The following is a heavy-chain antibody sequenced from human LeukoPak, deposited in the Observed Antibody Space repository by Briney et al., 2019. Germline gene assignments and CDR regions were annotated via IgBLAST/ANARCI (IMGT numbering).Heavy chain of an antibody. CDR3: ARLLSQSGYYATPYNWFDP. V-gene: IGHV4-39*01. CDR1: GGSISSSSYY. CDR2: IYYSGST. Sequence: PSETLSLTCTVSGGSISSSSYYWGWIRQPPGKGLEWIGSIYYSGSTYYNPSLKSRATISVDTSKNQFSLKLSSVTAADTAVYYCARLLSQSGYYATPYNWFDPWGQGTLVTVSS. J-gene: IGHJ5*02. D-gene: IGHD3-22*01.